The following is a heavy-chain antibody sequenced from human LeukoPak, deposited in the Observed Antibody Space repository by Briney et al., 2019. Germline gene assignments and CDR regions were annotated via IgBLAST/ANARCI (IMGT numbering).Heavy chain of an antibody. J-gene: IGHJ4*02. V-gene: IGHV3-21*01. CDR2: ISSSSSYI. D-gene: IGHD4-23*01. CDR3: ARSITVVTPPFDY. CDR1: GFTFSSYS. Sequence: GSLRLSCAASGFTFSSYSMNWVRQAPGKGLEWVSSISSSSSYIYYADSVKGRFTISRDNAKNSLYLQMNSLRAEDTAVYYCARSITVVTPPFDYWGQGTLVTVSS.